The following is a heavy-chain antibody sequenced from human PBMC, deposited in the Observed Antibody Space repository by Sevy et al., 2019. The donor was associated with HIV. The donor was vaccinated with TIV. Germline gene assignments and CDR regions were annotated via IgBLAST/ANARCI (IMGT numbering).Heavy chain of an antibody. D-gene: IGHD3-10*01. J-gene: IGHJ6*02. CDR3: ARDTISNYYGFSNGMDV. V-gene: IGHV3-33*01. CDR2: IWYDGSNK. Sequence: GGSLRLSCAASGFTFSSYGMHWVRQAPGKGLEWVAVIWYDGSNKYYADSVKGRFTISRDNSKNTLYLQMNSLRAEDTAVYYCARDTISNYYGFSNGMDVWGQGTTVTVSS. CDR1: GFTFSSYG.